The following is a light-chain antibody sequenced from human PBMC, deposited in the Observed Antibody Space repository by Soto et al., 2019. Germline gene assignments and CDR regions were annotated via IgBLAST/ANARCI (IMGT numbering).Light chain of an antibody. Sequence: QSVLTQTASVSGSPGQSITMSCTGTSSDVGGYNYVSWYQHHPGKGPKLIIYEVSNRPSGVSDRFSGSKSGNKASLIISNLEAEDESDYYCGSYTSTDTPFVFGTGTKLTVL. V-gene: IGLV2-14*01. CDR3: GSYTSTDTPFV. CDR1: SSDVGGYNY. J-gene: IGLJ1*01. CDR2: EVS.